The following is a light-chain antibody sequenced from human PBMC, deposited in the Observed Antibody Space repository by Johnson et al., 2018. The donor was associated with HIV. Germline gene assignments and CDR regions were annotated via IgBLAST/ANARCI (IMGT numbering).Light chain of an antibody. Sequence: QSVLTQPPSVSAAPGQKVTISCSGSSSNIGNNYVSWYQQFPGAAPKLLMYENDKRPSGIPDRFSGSKSGTSATLGITGLQTGDEADYYCATWDRSLSAGGVFGTGTKVTVL. CDR2: END. CDR1: SSNIGNNY. J-gene: IGLJ1*01. CDR3: ATWDRSLSAGGV. V-gene: IGLV1-51*02.